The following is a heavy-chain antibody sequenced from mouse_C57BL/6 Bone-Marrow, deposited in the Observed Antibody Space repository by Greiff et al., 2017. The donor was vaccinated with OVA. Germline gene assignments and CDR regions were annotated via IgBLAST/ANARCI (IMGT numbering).Heavy chain of an antibody. D-gene: IGHD1-1*01. CDR3: TIGEYGSSYGFAY. J-gene: IGHJ3*01. CDR2: IDPENGDT. CDR1: GFNIKDDY. Sequence: EVQRVESGAELVRPGASVKLSCTASGFNIKDDYMHWVKQRPEQGLEWIGWIDPENGDTEYASKFQGKATITADTSSNTAYLQLSSLTSEDTAVYYCTIGEYGSSYGFAYWGQGTLVTVSA. V-gene: IGHV14-4*01.